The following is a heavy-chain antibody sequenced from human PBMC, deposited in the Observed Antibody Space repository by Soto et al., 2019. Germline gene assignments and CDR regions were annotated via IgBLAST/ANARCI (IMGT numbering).Heavy chain of an antibody. D-gene: IGHD3-10*01. Sequence: PGGSLRLSCAASGFTFSSYAMSWFRQAPGKGLEWVSAISGSGGSTYYADSVKGRFTISRDNSKNTLYLQMNSLRAEDTAVYYCAKGHGFQPLFDHWGQAILVTVSS. V-gene: IGHV3-23*01. CDR3: AKGHGFQPLFDH. CDR1: GFTFSSYA. CDR2: ISGSGGST. J-gene: IGHJ4*02.